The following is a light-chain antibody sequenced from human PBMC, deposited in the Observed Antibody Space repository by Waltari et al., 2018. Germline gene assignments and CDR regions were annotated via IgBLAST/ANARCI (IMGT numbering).Light chain of an antibody. Sequence: QCRRSRNGNNYLDWYLQKPGQSPRLLIYLGSNRASGVPDRFSGSGSGTDFTLRISRVEAEDVGVYYCMQSLRTPVTFGQGTKVEIK. CDR3: MQSLRTPVT. V-gene: IGKV2-28*01. CDR1: QCRRSRNGNNY. J-gene: IGKJ1*01. CDR2: LGS.